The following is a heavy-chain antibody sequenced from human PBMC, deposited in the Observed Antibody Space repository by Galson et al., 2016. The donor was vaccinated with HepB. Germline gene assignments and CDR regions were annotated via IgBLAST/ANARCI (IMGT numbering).Heavy chain of an antibody. V-gene: IGHV3-48*04. CDR3: ARGEYYDFWSGPAAEAYSLDV. J-gene: IGHJ6*02. CDR2: ISRSYTTI. CDR1: GFTFSSCS. D-gene: IGHD3-3*01. Sequence: SLRLSCAASGFTFSSCSMNWVRQAPGKGLEWVAYISRSYTTIYYADSVKGRFTISRDNTKNSLFLHMNSLRAEDTAVYYCARGEYYDFWSGPAAEAYSLDVWSQGTTVTVSS.